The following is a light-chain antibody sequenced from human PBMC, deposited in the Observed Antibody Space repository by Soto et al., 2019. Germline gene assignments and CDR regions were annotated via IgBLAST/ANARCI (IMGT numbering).Light chain of an antibody. CDR2: AAY. CDR1: QNIRNY. J-gene: IGKJ1*01. Sequence: DIQMTQSPSSLSASVGDRVTIACRASQNIRNYLNWYQQTPGKAPKLLIYAAYSLQSGVPSRFSGSGSGTDFTLTISSLQPEDFTTYYCQQSYSTPWTFGQGTKVDIK. CDR3: QQSYSTPWT. V-gene: IGKV1-39*01.